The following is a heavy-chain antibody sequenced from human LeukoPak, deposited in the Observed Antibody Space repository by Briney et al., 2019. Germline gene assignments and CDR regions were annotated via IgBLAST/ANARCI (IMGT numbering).Heavy chain of an antibody. CDR1: GYTFTGYY. V-gene: IGHV1-2*02. CDR2: INPNSGGT. CDR3: AREIEVMITCGGVIVSVY. J-gene: IGHJ4*02. D-gene: IGHD3-16*02. Sequence: ASVKVSCKASGYTFTGYYMHWVRQAPGQGLEWMGWINPNSGGTNYAQKFQGRVTMTRDTSISTAYMVLSRLRSDDTAVYYCAREIEVMITCGGVIVSVYWGQGTLVTVSS.